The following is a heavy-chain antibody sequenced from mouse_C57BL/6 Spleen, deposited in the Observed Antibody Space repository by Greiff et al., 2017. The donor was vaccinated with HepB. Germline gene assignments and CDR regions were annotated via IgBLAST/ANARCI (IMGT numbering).Heavy chain of an antibody. CDR2: IWTGGGT. V-gene: IGHV2-9-1*01. D-gene: IGHD1-1*01. CDR1: GFSLTSYA. J-gene: IGHJ1*03. CDR3: ARIDYYGSSYWYFDV. Sequence: QVQLKESGPGLVAPSQSLSITCTVSGFSLTSYAISWVRPPPGKGLEWLGVIWTGGGTNYNSALNSRRSISKDNSKSQVYLKMNSLQTDDTARYYWARIDYYGSSYWYFDVWGTGTTVTVSS.